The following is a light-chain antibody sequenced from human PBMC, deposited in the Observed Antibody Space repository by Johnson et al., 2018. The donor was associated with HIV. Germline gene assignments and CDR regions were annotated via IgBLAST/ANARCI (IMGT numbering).Light chain of an antibody. CDR3: GTWDGSGGV. V-gene: IGLV1-51*02. J-gene: IGLJ1*01. CDR2: ENN. CDR1: SSNIGKNS. Sequence: QSVLTQPPSVSAAPGQKVTIPCSGSSSNIGKNSVSWYQQLPGTAPKLLIYENNRRPSGTPDRFSGSKSGTSATLAITGLQTGDEADYYCGTWDGSGGVIGTGTKVTVL.